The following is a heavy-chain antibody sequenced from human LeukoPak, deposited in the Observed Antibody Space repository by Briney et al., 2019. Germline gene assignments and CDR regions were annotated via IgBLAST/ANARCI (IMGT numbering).Heavy chain of an antibody. V-gene: IGHV3-9*01. D-gene: IGHD1-14*01. CDR2: ISWNSGSI. Sequence: GGSLRLSCAASGFTFDDYAMHWVRQAPGKGLEWVSGISWNSGSIGYADSVKGRFTISRDNAMNSLYLQMNSLRAEDTALYYCAKVGPGTSVVSYFDYWGQGTLVTVSS. CDR1: GFTFDDYA. CDR3: AKVGPGTSVVSYFDY. J-gene: IGHJ4*02.